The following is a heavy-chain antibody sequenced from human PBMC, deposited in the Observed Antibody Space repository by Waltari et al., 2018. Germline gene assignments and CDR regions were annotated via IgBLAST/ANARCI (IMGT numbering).Heavy chain of an antibody. V-gene: IGHV1-69*14. CDR2: CIPIFGTA. Sequence: QVQLVQSGAEVKKPGSSVKVSCKASGGTFSSYAISWVRQAPGQGLEWMGGCIPIFGTANYAQKFQGRVTITADKSTSTAYMELSSLRSEDTAVYYCAREDSSYTPLGLYFDYWGQGTLVTVSS. CDR3: AREDSSYTPLGLYFDY. D-gene: IGHD6-6*01. J-gene: IGHJ4*02. CDR1: GGTFSSYA.